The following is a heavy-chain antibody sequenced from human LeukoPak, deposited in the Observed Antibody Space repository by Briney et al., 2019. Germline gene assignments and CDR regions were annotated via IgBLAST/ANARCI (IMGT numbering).Heavy chain of an antibody. V-gene: IGHV5-10-1*01. CDR1: GYSFTSYW. CDR3: ARHEGGYMATTNDY. D-gene: IGHD5-12*01. CDR2: IDPSDSYT. Sequence: GESLKISCKGSGYSFTSYWISWVRQMPGKGLEWMGRIDPSDSYTNYSPSFQGHVTISADKSISTAYLQWSSLKASDAAMYYCARHEGGYMATTNDYWGQGTLVTVSS. J-gene: IGHJ4*02.